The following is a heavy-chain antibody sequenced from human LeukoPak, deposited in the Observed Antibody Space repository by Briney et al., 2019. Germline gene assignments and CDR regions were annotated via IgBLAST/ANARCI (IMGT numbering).Heavy chain of an antibody. J-gene: IGHJ6*03. V-gene: IGHV7-4-1*02. D-gene: IGHD6-19*01. CDR2: INTNTGNP. CDR3: ARDGPSGRYYYYYYYMDV. CDR1: GYTFTSYA. Sequence: ASVKVSCKASGYTFTSYAMNWVRQAPGQGLEWMGWINTNTGNPTYAQGFTGRFVFSLYTSVSTAYLQISSLKAEDTAVYYCARDGPSGRYYYYYYYMDVWGKGTTVTVSS.